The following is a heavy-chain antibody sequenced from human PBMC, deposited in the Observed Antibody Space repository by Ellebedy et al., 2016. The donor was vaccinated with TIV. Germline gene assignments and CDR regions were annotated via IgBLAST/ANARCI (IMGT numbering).Heavy chain of an antibody. D-gene: IGHD6-13*01. CDR2: IIPMFGTA. CDR3: ARDQYEVQQGPPSPFHYYYSCGLHV. Sequence: AASVKVSCKASGGSFRSYAISWVRQAPGQGLEWMGGIIPMFGTANYAQKFQGRVTITADESTTKAYMELSSMRSEDTAIYYCARDQYEVQQGPPSPFHYYYSCGLHVWGQGTTVTVSS. CDR1: GGSFRSYA. V-gene: IGHV1-69*13. J-gene: IGHJ6*02.